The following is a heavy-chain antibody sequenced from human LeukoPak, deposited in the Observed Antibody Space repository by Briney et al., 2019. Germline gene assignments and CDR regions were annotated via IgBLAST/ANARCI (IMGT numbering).Heavy chain of an antibody. Sequence: GGSLRLSCAASGFTFSSYEMNWVRQAPGKGLEWVAFIRYDGSNKYYADSVKGRFTISRDNSKNTLYLQMNSLRAEDTAVYYCARRYYGDYLDYWGQGTLVTVSS. J-gene: IGHJ4*02. V-gene: IGHV3-30*02. CDR1: GFTFSSYE. D-gene: IGHD4-17*01. CDR3: ARRYYGDYLDY. CDR2: IRYDGSNK.